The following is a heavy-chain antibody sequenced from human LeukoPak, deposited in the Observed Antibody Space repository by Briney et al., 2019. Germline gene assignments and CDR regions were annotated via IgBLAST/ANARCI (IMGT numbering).Heavy chain of an antibody. CDR1: GFTFSSYS. CDR2: ISSSSSYI. J-gene: IGHJ3*02. V-gene: IGHV3-21*01. Sequence: GGSLRLSCAASGFTFSSYSMNWVRQAPGKGLEWVSSISSSSSYIYYADSVKGRFTISRDNAKNTLYLQMNSLRAEDTAVYYCAKNYYGSGSYYNAGAFDIWGQGTMVTVSS. D-gene: IGHD3-10*01. CDR3: AKNYYGSGSYYNAGAFDI.